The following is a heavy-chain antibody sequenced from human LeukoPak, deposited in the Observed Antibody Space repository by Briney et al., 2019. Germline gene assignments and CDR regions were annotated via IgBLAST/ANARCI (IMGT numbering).Heavy chain of an antibody. J-gene: IGHJ4*02. CDR1: GFTFSSYA. CDR2: ISGSGGST. CDR3: AKDGSLSITMVRGVIGGPFGY. D-gene: IGHD3-10*01. V-gene: IGHV3-23*01. Sequence: GGSLRLSCAASGFTFSSYAMSWVRQAPGKGLEWVSAISGSGGSTYYADSVKGRFTISRDNSKNTLYLQMNSLRAEDTAVYYCAKDGSLSITMVRGVIGGPFGYWGQGTLVTVSS.